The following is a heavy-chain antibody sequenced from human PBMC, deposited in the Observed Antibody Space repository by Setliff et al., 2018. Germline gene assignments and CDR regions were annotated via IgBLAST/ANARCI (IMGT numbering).Heavy chain of an antibody. J-gene: IGHJ6*03. D-gene: IGHD3-3*01. V-gene: IGHV1-3*01. CDR2: IYPGCGST. Sequence: ASVKVSCKASGYTFSANAIHWVRQAPGQRLEWMGFIYPGCGSTTYAQKFQGRVTITADESTSTAYMELSSLRSEDTAVYYCARESGSPRYMDVWGNGTTVTVSS. CDR1: GYTFSANA. CDR3: ARESGSPRYMDV.